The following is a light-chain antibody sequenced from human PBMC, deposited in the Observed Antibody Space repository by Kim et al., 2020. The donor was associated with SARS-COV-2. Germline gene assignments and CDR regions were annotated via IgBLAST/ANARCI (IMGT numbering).Light chain of an antibody. V-gene: IGKV1-5*03. Sequence: ASVGDRVTIPCRASQIVSDWLAWYQQKPGKAPHLLISETSRLQSGVPARFSGSRSGAEFTLTISSLQPDDFATYYCQQYSTFSLTFGGGTKVDIK. CDR3: QQYSTFSLT. J-gene: IGKJ4*01. CDR1: QIVSDW. CDR2: ETS.